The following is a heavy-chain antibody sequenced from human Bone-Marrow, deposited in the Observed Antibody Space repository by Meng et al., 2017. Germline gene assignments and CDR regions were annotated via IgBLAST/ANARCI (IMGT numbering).Heavy chain of an antibody. J-gene: IGHJ4*02. CDR1: GGSFSDYY. V-gene: IGHV4-34*01. CDR3: ARGPTTMAHDFDY. CDR2: INHSGST. Sequence: VQLQQPGAGLLKPSETLSLTCVVSGGSFSDYYWSWIRQPPGKGLEWIGEINHSGSTNYNPSLEGRATISVDTSQNNLSLRLSSVTAADSAVYYCARGPTTMAHDFDYWGQGTLVTVSS. D-gene: IGHD4-11*01.